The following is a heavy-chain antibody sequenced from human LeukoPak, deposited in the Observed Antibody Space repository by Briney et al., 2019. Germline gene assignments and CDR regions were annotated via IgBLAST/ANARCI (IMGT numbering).Heavy chain of an antibody. CDR3: AKDLTPMTTVTSVGY. J-gene: IGHJ4*02. V-gene: IGHV3-53*01. Sequence: GGSLRLSCAASGFTVSSNYMSWVRQAPGKGLEWVSVIYSGGSTYYADSVKGRFTISRDNSKNTLYLQMNSLRAEDTAVYYCAKDLTPMTTVTSVGYWGQGTLVTVSS. CDR1: GFTVSSNY. CDR2: IYSGGST. D-gene: IGHD4-17*01.